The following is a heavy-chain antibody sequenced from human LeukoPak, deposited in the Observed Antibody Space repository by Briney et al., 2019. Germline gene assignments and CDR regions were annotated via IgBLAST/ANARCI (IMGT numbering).Heavy chain of an antibody. CDR3: ARAVVVQRGCSSSWLDY. Sequence: GGSLRLSCAASGFTFSSYTMNWVRQAPGKGLEWVSSISSSSSYIYYADSVKGRFTISRDNAKNSLYLQMNSLRAEDTAVYYCARAVVVQRGCSSSWLDYWGQGTLVTVSS. CDR2: ISSSSSYI. V-gene: IGHV3-21*01. J-gene: IGHJ4*02. CDR1: GFTFSSYT. D-gene: IGHD6-13*01.